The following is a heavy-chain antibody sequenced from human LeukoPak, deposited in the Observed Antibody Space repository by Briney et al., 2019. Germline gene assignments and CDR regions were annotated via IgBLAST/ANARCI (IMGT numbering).Heavy chain of an antibody. Sequence: PGGSLRLSCAASGFTFSSYEMNWVRQAPGKGLEWVSYISSSGSTIYYADSVKGRFTISRDNAKNSLYLQMNSLRAEDTAVYCCARGVRGYGDYEGPYYYMDVWGKGTTVTVSS. J-gene: IGHJ6*03. CDR1: GFTFSSYE. CDR3: ARGVRGYGDYEGPYYYMDV. CDR2: ISSSGSTI. V-gene: IGHV3-48*03. D-gene: IGHD4-17*01.